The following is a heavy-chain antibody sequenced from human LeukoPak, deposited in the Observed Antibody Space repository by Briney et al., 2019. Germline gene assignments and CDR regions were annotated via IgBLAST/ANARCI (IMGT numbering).Heavy chain of an antibody. Sequence: PGGSLRLSCAASGFTFSSYAMSWVRQAPGKGLEWVSAISGGGGSTYYADSVKGRFTISRDNSKNTLYLQMNSLRAEDTAVYYCAKDWGGRYYYGSGSLDYWGQGTLVTVSS. V-gene: IGHV3-23*01. CDR1: GFTFSSYA. CDR3: AKDWGGRYYYGSGSLDY. D-gene: IGHD3-10*01. J-gene: IGHJ4*02. CDR2: ISGGGGST.